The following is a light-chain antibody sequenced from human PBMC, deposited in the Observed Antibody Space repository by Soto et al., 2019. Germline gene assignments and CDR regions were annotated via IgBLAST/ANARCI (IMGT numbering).Light chain of an antibody. CDR3: QQYGSSLT. V-gene: IGKV3-20*01. CDR1: QSVNSN. CDR2: GAS. J-gene: IGKJ3*01. Sequence: EIMMTQSPVTLSVSPGERATLSCRASQSVNSNLAWYQQKPGQAPRLLIYGASTRATGIPASFIGNGSGTEFTLTISRLEPEDFAVYYCQQYGSSLTFGPGTKVDIK.